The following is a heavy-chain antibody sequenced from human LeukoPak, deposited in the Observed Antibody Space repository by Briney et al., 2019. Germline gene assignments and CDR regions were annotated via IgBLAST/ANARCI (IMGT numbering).Heavy chain of an antibody. J-gene: IGHJ5*02. CDR1: GGSFSGYY. CDR2: INHSGST. D-gene: IGHD3-3*01. V-gene: IGHV4-34*01. Sequence: SETLSLTCAVYGGSFSGYYWSWIRQPPGKGLEWIGEINHSGSTNYNPSLKSRVTISVDTSKNQFSLKLSSVTAADTAVYYFARGQSALRICGVVKKFDPWGQGTLVTVSS. CDR3: ARGQSALRICGVVKKFDP.